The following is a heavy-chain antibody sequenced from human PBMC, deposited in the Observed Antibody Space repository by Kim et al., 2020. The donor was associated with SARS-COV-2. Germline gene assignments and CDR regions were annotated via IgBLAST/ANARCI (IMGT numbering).Heavy chain of an antibody. D-gene: IGHD3-3*01. CDR2: T. J-gene: IGHJ5*02. Sequence: TTSADSVKGRFTISRDNEKNTLYLQMNSLRAEDTAVYYCAKVFTWFDPWGQGTLVAVSS. CDR3: AKVFTWFDP. V-gene: IGHV3-74*01.